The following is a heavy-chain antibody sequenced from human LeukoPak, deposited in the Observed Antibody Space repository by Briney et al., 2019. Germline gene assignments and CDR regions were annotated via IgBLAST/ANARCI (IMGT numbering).Heavy chain of an antibody. CDR2: ISWNSGSI. CDR3: AKDQFYRPDY. J-gene: IGHJ4*02. Sequence: GGSLRLSCAASGFTFDDYAMHWVRQAPGRGLEWVSGISWNSGSIGYADSVKGRFTISRDNSKNTLYLQMNSLRAEDTAVYYCAKDQFYRPDYWGQGTLVTVSS. CDR1: GFTFDDYA. D-gene: IGHD2/OR15-2a*01. V-gene: IGHV3-9*01.